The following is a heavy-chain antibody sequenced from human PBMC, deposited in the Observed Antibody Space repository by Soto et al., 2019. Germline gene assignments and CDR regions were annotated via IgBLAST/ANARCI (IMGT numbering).Heavy chain of an antibody. CDR2: LSGSGGTT. CDR3: AKDLSNYYDGTDKVFDY. J-gene: IGHJ4*02. CDR1: GFTFSSYA. Sequence: PGGSLRLSCAASGFTFSSYAMSWVRQAPGKGLEWVSALSGSGGTTYYADSVKGRFTISRDNSKNTLYLQMNSLRAEDTAVYFCAKDLSNYYDGTDKVFDYWGQGTLVTVSS. V-gene: IGHV3-23*01. D-gene: IGHD3-22*01.